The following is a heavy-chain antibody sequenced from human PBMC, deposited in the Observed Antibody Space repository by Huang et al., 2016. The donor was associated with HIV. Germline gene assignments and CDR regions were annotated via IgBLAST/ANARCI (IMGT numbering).Heavy chain of an antibody. Sequence: QVQLVESGGGVVQPGRSLRLSCAASGFPFNNHAMHWVRQAPGNGLDWGAVISNEGSNNYYADSVKGRFTIARDSSKSTLFLHMTSLRTEDTAVYYCARAKDTWDAYDIWGQGTMVIASS. CDR2: ISNEGSNN. J-gene: IGHJ3*02. D-gene: IGHD5-18*01. CDR1: GFPFNNHA. CDR3: ARAKDTWDAYDI. V-gene: IGHV3-30-3*01.